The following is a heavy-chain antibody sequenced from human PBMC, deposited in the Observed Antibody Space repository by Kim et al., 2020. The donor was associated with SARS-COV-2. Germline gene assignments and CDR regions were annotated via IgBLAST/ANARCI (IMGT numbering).Heavy chain of an antibody. CDR3: ARGGSSTRHSPYYYYYYMDV. CDR1: GGSISSYY. D-gene: IGHD2-2*01. CDR2: IYYSGST. J-gene: IGHJ6*03. V-gene: IGHV4-59*01. Sequence: SETLSLTCTVSGGSISSYYWSWIRQPPGKGLEWIGYIYYSGSTNYNPSLKSRVTISVDTSKNQFSLKLSSVTAADTAVYYCARGGSSTRHSPYYYYYYMDVWGKGTTVTVSS.